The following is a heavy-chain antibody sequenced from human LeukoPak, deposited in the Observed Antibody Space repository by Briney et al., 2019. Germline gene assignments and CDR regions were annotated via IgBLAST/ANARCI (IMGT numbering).Heavy chain of an antibody. CDR2: ISSSGSTI. V-gene: IGHV3-48*03. D-gene: IGHD3-22*01. Sequence: GGSLRLSSAASVFTFSSYEMNWVRQAPGKGLEWVSYISSSGSTIYYADSVKGRFTISRDNAKNSLYLQMNSLRAEDTAVYYCARDSVYYDSSGYYPSTFDYWGQGTLVTVSS. CDR3: ARDSVYYDSSGYYPSTFDY. J-gene: IGHJ4*02. CDR1: VFTFSSYE.